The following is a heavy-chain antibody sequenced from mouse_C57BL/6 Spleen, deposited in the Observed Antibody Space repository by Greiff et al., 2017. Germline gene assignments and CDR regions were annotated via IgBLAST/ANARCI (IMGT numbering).Heavy chain of an antibody. CDR1: GFTFSSYA. V-gene: IGHV5-4*01. J-gene: IGHJ4*01. Sequence: EVQLVQSGAGLVKPGASLKLSCAASGFTFSSYAMPWVRQTPEKRLEWVATINAGGSYTDYPDNVKGRFTLSRDKAKNNLYLQMSHLKSEDTAMYDCARDGGRSGVAMDYWGQGTSVTVSS. CDR3: ARDGGRSGVAMDY. D-gene: IGHD1-1*02. CDR2: INAGGSYT.